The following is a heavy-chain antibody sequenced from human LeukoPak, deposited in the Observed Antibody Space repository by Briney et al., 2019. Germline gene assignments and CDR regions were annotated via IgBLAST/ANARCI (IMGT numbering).Heavy chain of an antibody. CDR3: ARGTFDYDFWSGYPRREGYYMDV. CDR1: GYTFTSYD. CDR2: MNPNSGNT. V-gene: IGHV1-8*03. J-gene: IGHJ6*03. D-gene: IGHD3-3*01. Sequence: ASVKVSCKASGYTFTSYDINWGRQAPGQGLEWMGWMNPNSGNTGNTQKLPGRVTTTRNTSISTAYMALNSLRSEDTAVYYCARGTFDYDFWSGYPRREGYYMDVWGKGTTVTVSS.